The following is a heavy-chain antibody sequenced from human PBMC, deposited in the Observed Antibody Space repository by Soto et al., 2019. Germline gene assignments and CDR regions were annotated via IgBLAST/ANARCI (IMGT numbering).Heavy chain of an antibody. J-gene: IGHJ5*02. CDR3: ARQARYCSGGSCGWFDP. V-gene: IGHV4-61*01. CDR2: IYYSGST. Sequence: QVQLQESGPGLVKPSETLSLTCTVSGGSVSSGSYYWSWIRQPPGKGLEWIGYIYYSGSTNYNHSLKSRATMSVDTSKNQFSLKLSSVTAADTAVYYCARQARYCSGGSCGWFDPWGQGTLVTVSS. D-gene: IGHD2-15*01. CDR1: GGSVSSGSYY.